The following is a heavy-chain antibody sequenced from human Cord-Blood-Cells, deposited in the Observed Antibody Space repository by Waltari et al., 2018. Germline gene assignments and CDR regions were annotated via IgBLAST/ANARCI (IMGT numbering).Heavy chain of an antibody. J-gene: IGHJ3*02. CDR3: ARGRRLVGDADAFDI. V-gene: IGHV1-8*01. Sequence: QVQLVQSGAEVKKPGASVKVSCTASGYTFTSYDINWVRQATGQGLEGMGWRNPNSGNTGYAQKFQGRVTMTRNTSISTAYMELSSLRSEDTAVYYCARGRRLVGDADAFDIWGQGTMVTVSS. D-gene: IGHD3-16*01. CDR2: RNPNSGNT. CDR1: GYTFTSYD.